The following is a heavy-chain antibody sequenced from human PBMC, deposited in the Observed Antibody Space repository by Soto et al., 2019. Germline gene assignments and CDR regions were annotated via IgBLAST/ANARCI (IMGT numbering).Heavy chain of an antibody. J-gene: IGHJ6*02. V-gene: IGHV5-51*01. Sequence: ESLKISCKGSGYTFSSYWVAWVRQMPGKGLEWMGSIYPGDSDTKYSPSFRGQVTISADKSIRTAYLQWSSLKASDTAMYYCASGLYYYGVDVWGQGTPVTVPS. CDR1: GYTFSSYW. CDR3: ASGLYYYGVDV. D-gene: IGHD3-10*01. CDR2: IYPGDSDT.